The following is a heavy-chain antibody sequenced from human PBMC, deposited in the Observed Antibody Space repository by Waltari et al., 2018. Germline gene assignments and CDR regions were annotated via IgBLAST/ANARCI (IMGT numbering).Heavy chain of an antibody. Sequence: EVQLVESGGGLVKPGGSLRLSCAASGFTFSSYSMNWVRQAPGKGLEWVSSISSSSSYIYYADSVKGRFTISRDNAKNSLYLQMNSLRAEDTAVYYCARDGYSSSWYQAPFDYWGQGTLVTVSS. J-gene: IGHJ4*02. CDR3: ARDGYSSSWYQAPFDY. CDR1: GFTFSSYS. D-gene: IGHD6-13*01. V-gene: IGHV3-21*01. CDR2: ISSSSSYI.